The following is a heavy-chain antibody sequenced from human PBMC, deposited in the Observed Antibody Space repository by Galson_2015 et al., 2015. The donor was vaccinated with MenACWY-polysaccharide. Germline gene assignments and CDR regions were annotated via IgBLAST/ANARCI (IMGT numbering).Heavy chain of an antibody. J-gene: IGHJ5*01. CDR1: GYTFTAYN. Sequence: SVKVSCKASGYTFTAYNMHWVRQAPGQGLEWMGWISPYNGDTKYAQKFQGRVTMASDTSISTAYMELTSLTSDDTAVYYCVPAPEAWFDSWGQGTLVTVSS. V-gene: IGHV1-2*02. CDR3: VPAPEAWFDS. CDR2: ISPYNGDT.